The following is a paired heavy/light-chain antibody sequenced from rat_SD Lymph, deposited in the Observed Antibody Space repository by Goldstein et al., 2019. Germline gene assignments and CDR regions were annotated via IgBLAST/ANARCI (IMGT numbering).Heavy chain of an antibody. CDR2: ISYSGST. V-gene: IGHV3-1*01. Sequence: EVQLQESGPGLVKPSQSLSLTCSVTGYSITSNYWGWIRKFPGNKMEWMGYISYSGSTSYNPSLKSRISITRDTSKNQFFLQLNSVTTEDTATYYCAGSDYYGDYWGQGVMVTVSS. D-gene: IGHD1-6*01. J-gene: IGHJ2*01. CDR3: AGSDYYGDY. CDR1: GYSITSNY.
Light chain of an antibody. Sequence: DIVMTQTPLSLSVAIGQSASISCKSSQSLKYSDGKTYLNWVFQSPGQSPKRLIYQVSKLDSGVPDRFSGTGSETDFTLKISRVEAEDLGVYYCCQGSYSPLTFGSGTKLEIK. CDR2: QVS. CDR1: QSLKYSDGKTY. CDR3: CQGSYSPLT. V-gene: IGKV1S7*01. J-gene: IGKJ5*01.